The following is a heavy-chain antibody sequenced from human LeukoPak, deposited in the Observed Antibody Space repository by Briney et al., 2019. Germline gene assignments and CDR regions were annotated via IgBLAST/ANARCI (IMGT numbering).Heavy chain of an antibody. Sequence: ASVKVSCKAAGGTFSSYAISWVRQAPGQRREWMGGIIPIFGTANYAKKFQGRVTITADKSTSTAYMELSSLRSEDTAVYYCARDYGLAQFDYWGQGTLVTVSS. CDR3: ARDYGLAQFDY. D-gene: IGHD3-10*01. CDR1: GGTFSSYA. J-gene: IGHJ4*02. CDR2: IIPIFGTA. V-gene: IGHV1-69*06.